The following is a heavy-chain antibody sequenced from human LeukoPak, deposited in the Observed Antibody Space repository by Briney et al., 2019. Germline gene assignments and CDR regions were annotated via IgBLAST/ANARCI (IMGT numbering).Heavy chain of an antibody. D-gene: IGHD3-10*01. Sequence: GGSLRLSCAASGFTFSSYAMSWVRQAPGKELEWVSAISGSGGSTYYADSVKGRFTISRDNSKNTLYLQMNSLRAEDTAVYYCAKDITMVRGVIRFDPWGQGTLVTVSS. CDR3: AKDITMVRGVIRFDP. CDR1: GFTFSSYA. J-gene: IGHJ5*02. V-gene: IGHV3-23*01. CDR2: ISGSGGST.